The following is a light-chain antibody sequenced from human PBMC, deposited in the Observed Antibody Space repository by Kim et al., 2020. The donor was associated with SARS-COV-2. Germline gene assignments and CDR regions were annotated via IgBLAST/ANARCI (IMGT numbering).Light chain of an antibody. CDR3: QAWDSSTSSWV. V-gene: IGLV3-1*01. CDR2: QDN. CDR1: ELGVKY. Sequence: SQGPTASLTCSGEELGVKYVCWYQQKPGQSPVLVIYQDNKWPSGIPERFSGSNSGNTATLTISGTQALDEADYYCQAWDSSTSSWVFGGGTQLTVL. J-gene: IGLJ3*02.